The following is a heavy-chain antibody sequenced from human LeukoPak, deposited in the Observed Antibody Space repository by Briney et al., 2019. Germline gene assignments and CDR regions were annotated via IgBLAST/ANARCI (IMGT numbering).Heavy chain of an antibody. D-gene: IGHD3-3*01. V-gene: IGHV3-7*03. CDR1: GFIFNNYW. Sequence: GGSLRLSCEASGFIFNNYWMSWVRQTPGEGLEWVANIKEDGSEQYYVDSVKGRFTITRDNAKNLLYLQVHSLRAADTAAYYCATEQDRAPYYDLDYWGQGTLVTVSS. CDR2: IKEDGSEQ. J-gene: IGHJ4*02. CDR3: ATEQDRAPYYDLDY.